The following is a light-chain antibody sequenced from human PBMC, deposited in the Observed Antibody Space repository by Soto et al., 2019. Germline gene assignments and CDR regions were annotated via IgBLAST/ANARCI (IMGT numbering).Light chain of an antibody. Sequence: EIVLTQSPATLSLSPGERVTLSCRASQSVGSYLAWYQQRPGQTPSLLIYDASTRATGIPARFSGSGSGTDFTLTISSLEAEDFAVYYCQHRNYWPPGATFGGGTKVEIK. J-gene: IGKJ4*01. V-gene: IGKV3-11*01. CDR3: QHRNYWPPGAT. CDR2: DAS. CDR1: QSVGSY.